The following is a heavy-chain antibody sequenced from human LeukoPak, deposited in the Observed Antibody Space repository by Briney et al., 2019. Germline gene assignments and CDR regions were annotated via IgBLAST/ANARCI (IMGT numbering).Heavy chain of an antibody. V-gene: IGHV3-21*01. CDR3: ASGTVGNYALDY. CDR1: GLTLSSYN. D-gene: IGHD1-7*01. Sequence: GGSLTLSCAACGLTLSSYNMKWVRQASGRGLEWVSSIGTSSNNIYYTESVKGRFTISRDNAKNSLYLQVDSLRVEDTAVYFCASGTVGNYALDYWGQGTLVTVSS. J-gene: IGHJ4*02. CDR2: IGTSSNNI.